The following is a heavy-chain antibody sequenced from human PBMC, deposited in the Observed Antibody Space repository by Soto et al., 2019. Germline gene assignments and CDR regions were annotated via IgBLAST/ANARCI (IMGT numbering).Heavy chain of an antibody. Sequence: ETLSLTCTVSGGSISSYYWSWIRQPPGKGLEWIGYIYYSGSTNYNPSLKSRVTISVDTSKNQFSLKLSSVTAADTAVYYCARGLVAARAFDYWGQGTLGTVS. V-gene: IGHV4-59*01. CDR2: IYYSGST. CDR1: GGSISSYY. D-gene: IGHD6-6*01. J-gene: IGHJ4*02. CDR3: ARGLVAARAFDY.